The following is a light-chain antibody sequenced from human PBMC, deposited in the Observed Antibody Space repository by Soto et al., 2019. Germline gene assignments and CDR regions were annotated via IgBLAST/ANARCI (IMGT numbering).Light chain of an antibody. CDR1: QRTDSL. V-gene: IGKV3-11*01. Sequence: ELVLTQSPDTLSLSPGERATRSCRAGQRTDSLLAWYQQKPGQAPRLLIYDASYRATGVPARFIGGGSGTDFTLTITSLEPEDFAVYYCHQRSNWIFAFGPGTKV. CDR2: DAS. J-gene: IGKJ3*01. CDR3: HQRSNWIFA.